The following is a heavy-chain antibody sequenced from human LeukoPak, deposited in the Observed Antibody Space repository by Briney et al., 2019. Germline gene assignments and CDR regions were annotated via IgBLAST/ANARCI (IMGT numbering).Heavy chain of an antibody. CDR1: GFTFSSYG. CDR3: AKAAGYGSSRDY. Sequence: GGSLRLSCAASGFTFSSYGMHWVRQAPGKGLEWVSDISASGGSTYYSDSVKGRFTISRDNSKNTFYLQLNTLRADDTAVYYCAKAAGYGSSRDYWGQGTLVTVSS. CDR2: ISASGGST. D-gene: IGHD3-10*01. V-gene: IGHV3-23*01. J-gene: IGHJ4*02.